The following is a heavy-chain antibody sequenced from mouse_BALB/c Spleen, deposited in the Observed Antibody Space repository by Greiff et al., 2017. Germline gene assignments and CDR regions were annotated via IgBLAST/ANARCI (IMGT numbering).Heavy chain of an antibody. CDR3: ARDAEYGNSYAMDY. D-gene: IGHD2-10*02. CDR2: SRNKANDYTT. Sequence: EVNVVESGGGLVQPGGSLRLSCATSGFTFSDFYMEWVRQPPGKRLEWIAASRNKANDYTTEYSASVKGRFIVSRDTSQSILYRQMNALRAEDTAIYYCARDAEYGNSYAMDYRGQGTSVTGSS. J-gene: IGHJ4*01. CDR1: GFTFSDFY. V-gene: IGHV7-1*02.